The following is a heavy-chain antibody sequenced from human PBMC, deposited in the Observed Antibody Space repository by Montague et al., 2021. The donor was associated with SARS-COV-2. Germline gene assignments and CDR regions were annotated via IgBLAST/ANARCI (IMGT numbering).Heavy chain of an antibody. CDR3: ARFFRVGTSSAFDR. D-gene: IGHD3-10*01. J-gene: IGHJ4*02. Sequence: SETLSLTCGVFGASIRGNPWSWLRKPPGRGLEWIGDVRDTGTTNYNPSLHNRITISIDTSEGQFSLRLTSVTAADTAVYYCARFFRVGTSSAFDRWGQGIPVTVSS. V-gene: IGHV4-59*08. CDR1: GASIRGNP. CDR2: VRDTGTT.